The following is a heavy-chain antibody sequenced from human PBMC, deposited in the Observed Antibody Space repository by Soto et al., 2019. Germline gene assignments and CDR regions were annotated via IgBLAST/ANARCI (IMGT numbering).Heavy chain of an antibody. CDR3: ARRYGGKFDY. CDR2: IYYSGST. V-gene: IGHV4-59*01. D-gene: IGHD1-26*01. Sequence: PSETLSLTCTVSGGSISSYYWSWIRQPPGKGLEWIGYIYYSGSTNYNPSLKSRVTISVDTSKNQFSLKVSSVTAADTAVYYCARRYGGKFDYWGQGTLVTVSS. CDR1: GGSISSYY. J-gene: IGHJ4*02.